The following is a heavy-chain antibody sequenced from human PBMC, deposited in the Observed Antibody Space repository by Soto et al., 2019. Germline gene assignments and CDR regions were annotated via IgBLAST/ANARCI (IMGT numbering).Heavy chain of an antibody. J-gene: IGHJ3*02. CDR2: IYYSGST. D-gene: IGHD2-15*01. V-gene: IGHV4-39*01. CDR1: GGSISSSSYY. Sequence: SETLSLTCTVSGGSISSSSYYWGWIRQPPGKGLEWIGSIYYSGSTYYNPSLKSRVTLSVDTSKNQFSLKLSSVTAADTAVYYCARQDIVVVVAANAFDIWGQGTMVTVSS. CDR3: ARQDIVVVVAANAFDI.